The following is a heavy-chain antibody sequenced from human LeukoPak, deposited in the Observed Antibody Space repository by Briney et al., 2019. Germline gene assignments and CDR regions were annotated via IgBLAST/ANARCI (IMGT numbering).Heavy chain of an antibody. Sequence: GRSLRLSCAASGVTFSSYWMSWVRQAPGKGLEWVANIKQDGSEKYYVDSVKGRFTISRDNAKNSLYLQMNSLRAEDTAVYYCARSSMYYYDSSGYYYWGQGTLVTVSS. J-gene: IGHJ4*02. CDR1: GVTFSSYW. CDR2: IKQDGSEK. D-gene: IGHD3-22*01. V-gene: IGHV3-7*01. CDR3: ARSSMYYYDSSGYYY.